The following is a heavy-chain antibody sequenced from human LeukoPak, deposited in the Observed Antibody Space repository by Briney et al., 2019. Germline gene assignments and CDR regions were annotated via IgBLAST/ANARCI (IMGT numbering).Heavy chain of an antibody. D-gene: IGHD5-18*01. V-gene: IGHV1-69*13. CDR1: GGTFSSYA. CDR3: ARAYSYIFDY. J-gene: IGHJ4*02. Sequence: AASVKVSCKASGGTFSSYAISWVRQAPGQGLEWMGGIIPIFGTANYAQKFQGRVTITAEESTSTAYMELSSLRSEDTAVYYCARAYSYIFDYWGQGTLVTVSS. CDR2: IIPIFGTA.